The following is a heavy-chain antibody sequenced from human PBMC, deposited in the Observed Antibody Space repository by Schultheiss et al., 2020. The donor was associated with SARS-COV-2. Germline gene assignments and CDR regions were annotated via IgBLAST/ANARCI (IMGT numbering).Heavy chain of an antibody. CDR2: IYYSGST. V-gene: IGHV4-31*11. D-gene: IGHD6-6*01. J-gene: IGHJ4*02. CDR3: ARGGGSSPIDY. CDR1: GGSFSGYY. Sequence: SETLSLTCAVYGGSFSGYYWSWIRQHPGKGLEWIGYIYYSGSTYYNPSLKSRVTISVDTSKNQFSLKLSSVTAADTAVYYCARGGGSSPIDYWGQGTLVTVSS.